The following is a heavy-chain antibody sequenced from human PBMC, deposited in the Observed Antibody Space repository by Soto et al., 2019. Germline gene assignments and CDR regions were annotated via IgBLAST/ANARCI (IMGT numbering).Heavy chain of an antibody. CDR1: GGSFSGYY. CDR3: ARSGTLFGYYYGMDV. D-gene: IGHD3-10*01. V-gene: IGHV4-34*01. CDR2: INHSGST. Sequence: LSLTCAVYGGSFSGYYWSWIRQPPGKGLEWIGEINHSGSTNYNPSLKSRVTISVDTSKNQFSLKLSSVTAADTAVYYCARSGTLFGYYYGMDVWGQGTTVTVSS. J-gene: IGHJ6*02.